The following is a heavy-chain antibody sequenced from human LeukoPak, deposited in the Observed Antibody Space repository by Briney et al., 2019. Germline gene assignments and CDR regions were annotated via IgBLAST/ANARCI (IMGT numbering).Heavy chain of an antibody. CDR3: AKGSARGYYYYMDV. D-gene: IGHD3-10*01. V-gene: IGHV3-9*03. Sequence: SGGSLRLSCAASGFTFDDYAMHWVRQAPGKGLEWVSGISWNSGSIGYADSVKGRFTISRDNAKNSLYLQMNSLRAEDMALYYCAKGSARGYYYYMDVWGKGTTVTVSS. CDR1: GFTFDDYA. CDR2: ISWNSGSI. J-gene: IGHJ6*03.